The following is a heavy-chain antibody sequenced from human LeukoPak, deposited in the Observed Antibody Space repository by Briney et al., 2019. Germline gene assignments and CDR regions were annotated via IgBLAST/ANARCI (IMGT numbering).Heavy chain of an antibody. CDR3: ARDYYDSRGEAFDI. Sequence: PSETLSLTCTVSGGSIGSHYWIWIRQPPGEGLEWIGYIYYSGTTSYNPSLKSRVTISVDTSKNQFSLKLSSVTAADTAVYYCARDYYDSRGEAFDIWGLGTMVTVSS. CDR1: GGSIGSHY. V-gene: IGHV4-59*11. J-gene: IGHJ3*02. CDR2: IYYSGTT. D-gene: IGHD3-22*01.